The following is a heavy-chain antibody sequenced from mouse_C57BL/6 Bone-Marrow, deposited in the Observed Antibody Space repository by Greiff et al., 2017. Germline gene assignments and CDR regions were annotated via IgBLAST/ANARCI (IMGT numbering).Heavy chain of an antibody. CDR3: ARRDSTVVAYYFDY. CDR2: IYPSDSDT. V-gene: IGHV1-61*01. J-gene: IGHJ2*01. CDR1: GYTFTSYW. Sequence: VQLQQPGAELVRPGSSVKLSCKASGYTFTSYWMDWVKQRPGQGLEWIGNIYPSDSDTHYNQKFKDKATLTVDKSSSTAYMQISSLTSEDSAVYYCARRDSTVVAYYFDYWGQGTTLTVSS. D-gene: IGHD1-1*01.